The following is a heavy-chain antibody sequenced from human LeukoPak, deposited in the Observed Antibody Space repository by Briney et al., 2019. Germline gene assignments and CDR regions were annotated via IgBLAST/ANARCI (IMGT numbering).Heavy chain of an antibody. Sequence: KFQGRVTMTTDTSTSTAYMELRSLRSDDTAVYYCARDGQQLVLDYWGQGTLVTVSS. CDR3: ARDGQQLVLDY. D-gene: IGHD6-13*01. J-gene: IGHJ4*02. V-gene: IGHV1-18*01.